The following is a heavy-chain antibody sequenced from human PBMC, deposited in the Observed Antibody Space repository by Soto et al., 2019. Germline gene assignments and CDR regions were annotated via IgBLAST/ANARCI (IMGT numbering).Heavy chain of an antibody. J-gene: IGHJ4*02. V-gene: IGHV4-39*02. CDR3: ASKPSNWNAWMIY. CDR1: GDSISSSKYY. D-gene: IGHD1-1*01. Sequence: SETLSLTCTFSGDSISSSKYYWGWIRQPPGKGLEWIGRIYYSGSPYYNSSLRSRVTISVDTSNNHFSLKLTSMTAADTAVYYCASKPSNWNAWMIYWGPGIQVTVSS. CDR2: IYYSGSP.